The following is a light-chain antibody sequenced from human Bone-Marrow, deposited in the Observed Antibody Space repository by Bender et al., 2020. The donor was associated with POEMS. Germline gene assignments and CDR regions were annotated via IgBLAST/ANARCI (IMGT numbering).Light chain of an antibody. CDR1: SSNIGSNY. CDR3: AAWDDSLNGPV. Sequence: QSVLTQPPSASETPGQSVTISCSGGSSNIGSNYVYWYVQFPGTAPKLLIYSNNQRPSGVPARFSGSRSGTSASLAISGLQSEDEADYFCAAWDDSLNGPVFGGGTKLTVL. CDR2: SNN. J-gene: IGLJ3*02. V-gene: IGLV1-44*01.